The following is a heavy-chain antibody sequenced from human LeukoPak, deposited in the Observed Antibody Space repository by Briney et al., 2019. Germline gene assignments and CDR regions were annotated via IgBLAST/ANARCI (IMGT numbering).Heavy chain of an antibody. D-gene: IGHD6-13*01. Sequence: ASVKVSCKASGYTFTGYYMHWVRQAPGQGLEWMGWINPNSGGTNYAQKFQGRVTMTRDTSVSTAYMELSRLRSDDTAVYYCARDDAAAGDLDYWGQGTLVTVSS. CDR1: GYTFTGYY. CDR3: ARDDAAAGDLDY. J-gene: IGHJ4*02. V-gene: IGHV1-2*02. CDR2: INPNSGGT.